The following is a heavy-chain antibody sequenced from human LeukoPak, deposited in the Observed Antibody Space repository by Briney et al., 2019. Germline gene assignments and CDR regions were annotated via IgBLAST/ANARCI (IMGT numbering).Heavy chain of an antibody. D-gene: IGHD3-22*01. Sequence: SETLSLTCTVSGGSICSSSHYWAWIRQPPGKGLEWIGGYYYVGSTYYNPSLKSRVTISVYTSKNQFSLKMSSVTAADTAVYYCGRPYYDSSGYWGAFDIWGQGTMVTVSS. CDR2: YYYVGST. V-gene: IGHV4-39*01. CDR1: GGSICSSSHY. J-gene: IGHJ3*02. CDR3: GRPYYDSSGYWGAFDI.